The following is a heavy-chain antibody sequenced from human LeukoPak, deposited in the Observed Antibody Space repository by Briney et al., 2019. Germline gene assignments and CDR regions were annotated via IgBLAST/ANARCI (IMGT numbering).Heavy chain of an antibody. V-gene: IGHV3-23*01. J-gene: IGHJ4*02. CDR1: GFTFSSYS. CDR2: ISGSGGST. CDR3: AKSDRSSGYYHFDY. D-gene: IGHD3-22*01. Sequence: GGSLRLSCAASGFTFSSYSMNWVRQAPGKGLEWVSAISGSGGSTYYADSVKGRFTISRDNSKNTLYLQMNSLRAEDTAVYYCAKSDRSSGYYHFDYWGQGTLVTVSS.